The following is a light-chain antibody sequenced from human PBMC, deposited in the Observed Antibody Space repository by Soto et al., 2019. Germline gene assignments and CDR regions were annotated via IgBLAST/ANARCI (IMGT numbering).Light chain of an antibody. V-gene: IGKV1-27*01. CDR1: QGILDY. CDR3: QKYNTAPQT. J-gene: IGKJ1*01. Sequence: DIPMTQSPSSLSASVGDRVTITCRASQGILDYVAWFQQKPGKAPRLLIYAASTLHSGVPSRFSGSGSGTDFTLTISSLQPEDVATYYCQKYNTAPQTFGQGTKVEIK. CDR2: AAS.